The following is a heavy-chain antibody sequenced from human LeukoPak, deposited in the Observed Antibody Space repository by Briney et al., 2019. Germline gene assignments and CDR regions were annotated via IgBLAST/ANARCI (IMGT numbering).Heavy chain of an antibody. CDR2: ISGSGGST. Sequence: GGSLRLSCAASGFTFSSYATSWVRQAPGKGLEWVSAISGSGGSTYYADSVKGRFTISRDNSKNTLYLQMNSLRAEDTAVYYRAKGNRGNYYGSGTLYYWGQGTLVTVSS. CDR1: GFTFSSYA. CDR3: AKGNRGNYYGSGTLYY. J-gene: IGHJ4*02. D-gene: IGHD3-10*01. V-gene: IGHV3-23*01.